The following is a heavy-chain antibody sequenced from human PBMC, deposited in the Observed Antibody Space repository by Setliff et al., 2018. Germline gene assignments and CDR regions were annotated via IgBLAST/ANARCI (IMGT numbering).Heavy chain of an antibody. J-gene: IGHJ6*03. CDR1: GGSFSDYH. CDR3: ARCGEATAKPFYYYYMDV. CDR2: INHRGST. V-gene: IGHV4-34*01. D-gene: IGHD3-10*01. Sequence: SETLSLTCAVYGGSFSDYHWTWIRQSPEKGLEWIGEINHRGSTNYNPSLKSRVTISIDTSKDQFSLRLSSLTAADTAVYYCARCGEATAKPFYYYYMDVWGKGTTVTVSS.